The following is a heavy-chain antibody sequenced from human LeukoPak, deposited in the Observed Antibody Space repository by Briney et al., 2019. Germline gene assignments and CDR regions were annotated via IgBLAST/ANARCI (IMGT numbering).Heavy chain of an antibody. V-gene: IGHV3-74*01. CDR1: GFTFSSYL. D-gene: IGHD6-13*01. Sequence: PGGSLRLSCAASGFTFSSYLMHWVRQAPGKGLAWVSRINSDGRSTSYADSVEGRFTISRDNAKNKLYLQMNSLRAEDTAVYYCTRAYSSSWFVVDYWGQGTLVTVSS. CDR2: INSDGRST. CDR3: TRAYSSSWFVVDY. J-gene: IGHJ4*02.